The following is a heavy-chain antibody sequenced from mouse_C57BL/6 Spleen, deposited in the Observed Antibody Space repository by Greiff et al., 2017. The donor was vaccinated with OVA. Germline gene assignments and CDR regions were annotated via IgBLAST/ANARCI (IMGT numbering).Heavy chain of an antibody. CDR3: ATIYYSNYAFAY. J-gene: IGHJ3*01. CDR1: GYTFTSYW. V-gene: IGHV1-55*01. Sequence: QVHVKHPGAELVKPGASVKMSCKASGYTFTSYWITWVKQRPGQGLEWIGDIYPGSGSTNYNEKFKSKATLTVDTSSSTAYMQLSSLTSEDSAVYYCATIYYSNYAFAYWGQGTLVTVSA. CDR2: IYPGSGST. D-gene: IGHD2-5*01.